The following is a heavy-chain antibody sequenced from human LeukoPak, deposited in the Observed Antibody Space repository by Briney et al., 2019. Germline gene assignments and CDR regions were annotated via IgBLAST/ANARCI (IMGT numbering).Heavy chain of an antibody. CDR1: GGTFNSYA. CDR2: IIPIFGTT. J-gene: IGHJ6*03. V-gene: IGHV1-69*06. Sequence: SVKVSCKASGGTFNSYAISWVRQAPGQGLEWMGGIIPIFGTTNYARKFWGRVTLTADKSTRTAYMELSSLRSEDTAVYYCARQCSGDFWSGWNYYYYMDVWGKGTTVTVSS. CDR3: ARQCSGDFWSGWNYYYYMDV. D-gene: IGHD3-3*01.